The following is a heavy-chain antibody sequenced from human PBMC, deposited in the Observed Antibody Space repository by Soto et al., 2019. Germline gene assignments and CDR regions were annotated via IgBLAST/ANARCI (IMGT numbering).Heavy chain of an antibody. V-gene: IGHV1-3*01. Sequence: QVQLVQSGAEVKKPGASVKVSCKASGYTFTSYAMHWVRQAPGQRLEWMGWINAGNGNTKYSQKFQGRVTITRDTSASTAYMELSSLRSEDTAVYYCARDRWLRFPDYYYYYMDVWGKGTTVTVSS. J-gene: IGHJ6*03. CDR3: ARDRWLRFPDYYYYYMDV. CDR1: GYTFTSYA. CDR2: INAGNGNT. D-gene: IGHD5-12*01.